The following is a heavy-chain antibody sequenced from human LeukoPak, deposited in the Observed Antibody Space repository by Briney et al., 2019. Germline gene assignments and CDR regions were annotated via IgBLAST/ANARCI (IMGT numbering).Heavy chain of an antibody. D-gene: IGHD3-22*01. CDR2: IYYSGST. CDR3: ARLDYYDSRDY. Sequence: SETLSLTCTVSGGSISSSSYYWGWIRQPPGKGLEWIGSIYYSGSTYYNPSLKSRVTISVDTSKNQFSLKLSSVTAADTAVYYCARLDYYDSRDYWGQGTLVTVSS. CDR1: GGSISSSSYY. V-gene: IGHV4-39*01. J-gene: IGHJ4*02.